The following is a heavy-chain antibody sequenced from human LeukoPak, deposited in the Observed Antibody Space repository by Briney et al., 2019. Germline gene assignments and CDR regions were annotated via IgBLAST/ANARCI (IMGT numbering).Heavy chain of an antibody. CDR3: ARDQRSGSWFDY. CDR2: ISPGGGTT. D-gene: IGHD6-13*01. Sequence: GGSLRLSCAVSGFAFGSEAMSWVRQSPARGLEWVASISPGGGTTYYADYVKGRFTISRDNSKNTVYLQMNSLRAEDTAVYYCARDQRSGSWFDYWGQGTLVTVSS. CDR1: GFAFGSEA. V-gene: IGHV3-23*01. J-gene: IGHJ4*02.